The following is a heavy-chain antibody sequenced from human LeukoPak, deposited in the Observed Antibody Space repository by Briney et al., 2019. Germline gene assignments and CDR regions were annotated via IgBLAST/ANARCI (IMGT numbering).Heavy chain of an antibody. Sequence: PGRSLRLSCAASGFTFSNYGMHWVRQAPGKGLEWVALISYDGSNKYFADSVKGRFTISRDNSKNTLYLQMHSLRAEDTAVYYCAKDNVAAAGRYFDYWDQGTLVTVSS. CDR1: GFTFSNYG. D-gene: IGHD6-13*01. CDR3: AKDNVAAAGRYFDY. V-gene: IGHV3-30*18. CDR2: ISYDGSNK. J-gene: IGHJ4*02.